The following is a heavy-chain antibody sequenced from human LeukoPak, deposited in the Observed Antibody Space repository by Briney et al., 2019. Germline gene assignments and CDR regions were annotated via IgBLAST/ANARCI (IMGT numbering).Heavy chain of an antibody. Sequence: SETLSLTCGVSGTSFSSYYWSWIRQTPGKGLEWIGEVNHSGYTNMNPSLKSRVTISVDTSKNQFFLRMSTVTAADTAVYFCARMTTGHDYWGQGTLVTVSS. V-gene: IGHV4-34*01. CDR1: GTSFSSYY. CDR3: ARMTTGHDY. CDR2: VNHSGYT. J-gene: IGHJ4*02. D-gene: IGHD4-17*01.